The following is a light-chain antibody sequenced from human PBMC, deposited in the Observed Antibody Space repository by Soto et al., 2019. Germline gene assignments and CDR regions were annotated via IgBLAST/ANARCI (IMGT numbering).Light chain of an antibody. J-gene: IGLJ3*02. CDR2: EGT. Sequence: QSALTQPASVSGSPGQSITISCTGTSSDVGTYNFVSWYQQLPGKAPELIIYEGTKRPSGVSNRFSGSKSGNTASLTLSWLQAEDEANYYCCSHAGSGNWVLGGGTKLTVL. CDR1: SSDVGTYNF. CDR3: CSHAGSGNWV. V-gene: IGLV2-23*01.